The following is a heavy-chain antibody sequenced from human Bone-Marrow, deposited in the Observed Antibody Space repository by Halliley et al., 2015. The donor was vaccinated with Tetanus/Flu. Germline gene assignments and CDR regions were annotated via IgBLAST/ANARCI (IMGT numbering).Heavy chain of an antibody. J-gene: IGHJ6*02. CDR3: ARDYGSDRTGYYGLDV. V-gene: IGHV3-53*01. CDR2: VHSGGDT. Sequence: SVVHSGGDTFYADPVRGRFTISRDSSKNTLYLQMNSLGVDDTAMYYCARDYGSDRTGYYGLDVWGQGATVTVSS. D-gene: IGHD3-10*01.